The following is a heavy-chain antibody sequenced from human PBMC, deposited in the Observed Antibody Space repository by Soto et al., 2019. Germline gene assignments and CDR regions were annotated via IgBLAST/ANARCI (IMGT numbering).Heavy chain of an antibody. CDR2: LYGTGST. CDR1: GFSVSTNY. V-gene: IGHV3-53*01. Sequence: EVQLMESGGGLIQPGGSLRLSCEVAGFSVSTNYMTWVRQAPGKGLEWVSVLYGTGSTYYADSVKGRFTISRDNSKNTVFLQMNNLGVEDTALYYCAREQGWSGYYFDSWGQGTKVTVSS. D-gene: IGHD3-10*02. J-gene: IGHJ4*02. CDR3: AREQGWSGYYFDS.